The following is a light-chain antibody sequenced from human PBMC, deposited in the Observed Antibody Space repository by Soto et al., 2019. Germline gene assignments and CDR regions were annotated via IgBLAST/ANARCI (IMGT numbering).Light chain of an antibody. CDR2: STD. J-gene: IGLJ2*01. CDR1: SSNIGSNT. CDR3: AAWDDSLSGV. Sequence: QSVLTQPPSTSGTPGQRVTISCSGSSSNIGSNTVNWYQQLPGTAPKLLIYSTDQRPSGVPDRFSGSKSGTSASLAISGLRSEDEADYYCAAWDDSLSGVFGGGTKVTVL. V-gene: IGLV1-44*01.